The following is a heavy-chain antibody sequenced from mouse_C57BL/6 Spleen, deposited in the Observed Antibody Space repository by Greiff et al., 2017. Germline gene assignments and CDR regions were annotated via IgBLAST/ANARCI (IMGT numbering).Heavy chain of an antibody. V-gene: IGHV7-3*01. J-gene: IGHJ3*01. CDR2: IRNKANGYTT. D-gene: IGHD2-2*01. Sequence: EVKLVESGGGLVQPGGSLSLSCAASGFTFTDYYMSWVRQPPGKALEWLGFIRNKANGYTTEYSASVKGRFTISRDNSQSILYLQMNALRAEDSATYYCARYGYDPFAYWGQGTLVTVSA. CDR3: ARYGYDPFAY. CDR1: GFTFTDYY.